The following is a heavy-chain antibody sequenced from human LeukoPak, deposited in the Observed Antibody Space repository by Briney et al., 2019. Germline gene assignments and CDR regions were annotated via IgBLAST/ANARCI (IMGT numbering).Heavy chain of an antibody. V-gene: IGHV1-2*02. CDR3: AWSGYLTLRMYYFDY. D-gene: IGHD3-3*01. CDR1: GYTFTGYY. CDR2: INPNSGGT. Sequence: ASVKVSCKASGYTFTGYYMHWVRQAPGQGLEWMGWINPNSGGTNYAQKFQGRVTMTRDTSISTAYMELSRLRSDDTAVYYCAWSGYLTLRMYYFDYWGQGTLVTVSS. J-gene: IGHJ4*02.